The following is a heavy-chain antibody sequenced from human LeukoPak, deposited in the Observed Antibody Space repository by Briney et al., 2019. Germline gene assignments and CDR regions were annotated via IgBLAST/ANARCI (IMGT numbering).Heavy chain of an antibody. CDR1: GFTFSSFA. CDR3: AREVAQFDY. D-gene: IGHD5-12*01. CDR2: ISGSGGTT. Sequence: GGSLRLSCAVSGFTFSSFALSWVRQAPGKGLEWVSAISGSGGTTHYADSVKGRFIISRDNSKNTLYMQMNSLRAEDTAVYYCAREVAQFDYWGQGTLVTVSS. J-gene: IGHJ4*02. V-gene: IGHV3-23*01.